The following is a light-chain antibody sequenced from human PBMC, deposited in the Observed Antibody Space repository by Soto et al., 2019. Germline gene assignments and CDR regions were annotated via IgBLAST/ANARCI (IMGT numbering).Light chain of an antibody. J-gene: IGKJ1*01. V-gene: IGKV3-20*01. Sequence: EIVLTQSPGTLSLSPGERATLSCRASQSVTSNFLAWYRQKPGQAPRLLIYGASSRATGIPDRFSGSGSGTEFTLTISSLQPEDFATYYCLQHNSYPLTFGQGTKVDI. CDR3: LQHNSYPLT. CDR1: QSVTSNF. CDR2: GAS.